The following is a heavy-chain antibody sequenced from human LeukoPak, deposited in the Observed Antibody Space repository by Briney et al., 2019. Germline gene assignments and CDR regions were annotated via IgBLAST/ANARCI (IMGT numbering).Heavy chain of an antibody. CDR2: ISYDGSNK. CDR3: AKVSGSGWYYFDY. CDR1: GFTFSSYG. J-gene: IGHJ4*02. V-gene: IGHV3-30*18. D-gene: IGHD6-19*01. Sequence: GGSLRLSCAASGFTFSSYGMHWVRQAPGKGLEWVAVISYDGSNKYYADSVKGRFTISRDNSKNTLYLQMNSLGAEDTAVYYCAKVSGSGWYYFDYWGQGTLVTVSS.